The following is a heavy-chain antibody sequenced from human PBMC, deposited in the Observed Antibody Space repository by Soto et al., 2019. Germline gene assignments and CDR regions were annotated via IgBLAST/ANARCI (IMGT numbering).Heavy chain of an antibody. CDR3: ARERSTYCDYEDSYYYMDV. Sequence: QVQLVQSGAEVKKPGSSVKVSCKASGGTFSSYTISWVRQAPGQGLEWMGRIIPILGIANYAQKFQGRVTITADKSTSTAYMELSSLRSEDTAVYYCARERSTYCDYEDSYYYMDVWGKGTTVTVSS. J-gene: IGHJ6*03. CDR1: GGTFSSYT. D-gene: IGHD4-17*01. V-gene: IGHV1-69*08. CDR2: IIPILGIA.